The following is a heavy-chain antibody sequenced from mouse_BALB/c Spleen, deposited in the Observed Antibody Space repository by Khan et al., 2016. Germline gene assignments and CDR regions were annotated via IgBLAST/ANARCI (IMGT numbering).Heavy chain of an antibody. Sequence: EMQLQESGPSLVKPSQTLSLTCSVTGDSITSGYWNWLRKFPGNKLEYMGYISYTGNTYYNPSLKSRISITRDTSKNQFYLQLNSVTSEDTATYXCTRWGTGAGLAYWGQGALVTVSA. V-gene: IGHV3-8*02. CDR3: TRWGTGAGLAY. J-gene: IGHJ3*01. D-gene: IGHD4-1*01. CDR1: GDSITSGY. CDR2: ISYTGNT.